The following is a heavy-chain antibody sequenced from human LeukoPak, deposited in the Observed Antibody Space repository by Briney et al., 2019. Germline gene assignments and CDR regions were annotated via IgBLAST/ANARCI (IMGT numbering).Heavy chain of an antibody. CDR1: GYSLTSYF. J-gene: IGHJ5*02. CDR2: IIPIFGTA. Sequence: EASVKVSCKASGYSLTSYFMHWVRQAPGQGLEWMGGIIPIFGTANYAQKFQGRVTITADKSTSTAYMELSSLRSEDTAVYYCARGRPTTSIAAAGVNWFDPWGQGTLVTVSS. V-gene: IGHV1-69*06. CDR3: ARGRPTTSIAAAGVNWFDP. D-gene: IGHD6-13*01.